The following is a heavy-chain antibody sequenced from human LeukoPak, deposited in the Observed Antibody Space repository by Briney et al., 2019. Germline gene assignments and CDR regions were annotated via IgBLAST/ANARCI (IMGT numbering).Heavy chain of an antibody. D-gene: IGHD1-1*01. Sequence: PSETLSLTCTVSGGSLSSYYWSWVPQPPGKGLEWSGYIYYSGSINHNPSLKSRGTISVDTSKNQFYLKLSSVTAADTAVYYCARSTRRRRGDYYYYGMDVWGKGTTVTVSS. J-gene: IGHJ6*04. CDR1: GGSLSSYY. CDR3: ARSTRRRRGDYYYYGMDV. V-gene: IGHV4-59*01. CDR2: IYYSGSI.